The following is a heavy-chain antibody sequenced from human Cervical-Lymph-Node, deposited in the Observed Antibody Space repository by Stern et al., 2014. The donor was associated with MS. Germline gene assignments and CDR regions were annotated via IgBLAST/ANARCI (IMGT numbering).Heavy chain of an antibody. D-gene: IGHD2/OR15-2a*01. V-gene: IGHV1-69*12. CDR3: ARDQAKLVSDGMDV. Sequence: QDQLVQSGAEVKRPGSSVKVSCKASGGTFSSYAISWVRHAPGQGLEWMGGFIPVFGTRNYAQKFQDRVTISADESTSTAYMELSSLRSDDTAIYYCARDQAKLVSDGMDVWGQGTTVTVSS. CDR1: GGTFSSYA. J-gene: IGHJ6*02. CDR2: FIPVFGTR.